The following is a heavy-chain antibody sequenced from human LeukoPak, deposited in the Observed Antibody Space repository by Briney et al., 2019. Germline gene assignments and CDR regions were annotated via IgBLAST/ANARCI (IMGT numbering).Heavy chain of an antibody. CDR1: GGSISSSSYY. CDR2: IYYSGST. D-gene: IGHD3/OR15-3a*01. J-gene: IGHJ4*02. CDR3: ARDGLGNFDY. Sequence: SETLSLTCTVSGGSISSSSYYWGWIRQPPGKGLEWIGYIYYSGSTNYNPSLKSRVTISVDTSKNQFSLKLSSVTAADTAVYYCARDGLGNFDYWGQGTLVTVSS. V-gene: IGHV4-61*01.